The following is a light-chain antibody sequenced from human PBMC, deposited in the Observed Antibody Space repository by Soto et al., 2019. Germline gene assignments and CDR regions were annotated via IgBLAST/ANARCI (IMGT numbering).Light chain of an antibody. J-gene: IGLJ2*01. V-gene: IGLV1-47*02. CDR2: SNN. Sequence: QLVLTQPPSASGTPGQKVFISCSGSSSNIGGTNYAYWYQQLPGAAPKLLMHSNNLRPSGVPERISGSKFGTAASLAISGLRSEDEAVYYCASWDDRLGAVIFGGGTKLT. CDR1: SSNIGGTNY. CDR3: ASWDDRLGAVI.